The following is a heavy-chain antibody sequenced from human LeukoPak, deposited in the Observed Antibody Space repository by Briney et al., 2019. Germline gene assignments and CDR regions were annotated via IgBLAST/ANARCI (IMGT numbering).Heavy chain of an antibody. V-gene: IGHV3-23*01. CDR2: ISRSGGST. CDR3: AKLGGKTANGDEYYGMDV. CDR1: ELPA. J-gene: IGHJ6*02. D-gene: IGHD3-10*01. Sequence: GGSLRLSCAASELPAMTWVRQGPGKGLAWVSAISRSGGSTYYADSVNGRFTISRDKSNNTLFLQMNSLRAEDTAVYYCAKLGGKTANGDEYYGMDVWGQGTTVTVSS.